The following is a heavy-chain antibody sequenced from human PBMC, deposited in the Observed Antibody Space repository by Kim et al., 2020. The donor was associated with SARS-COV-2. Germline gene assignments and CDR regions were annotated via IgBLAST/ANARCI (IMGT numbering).Heavy chain of an antibody. CDR1: GGSISSYY. CDR3: ARDRAPSRYCSSTSCYYYFDY. V-gene: IGHV4-4*07. Sequence: SETLSLTCTVSGGSISSYYWSWIRQPAGKGLEWIGRIYTSGSTNYNPSLKSRVTMSVDTSKNQFSLKLSSVTAADTAVYYCARDRAPSRYCSSTSCYYYFDYWGQGTLVTVSS. J-gene: IGHJ4*02. CDR2: IYTSGST. D-gene: IGHD2-2*01.